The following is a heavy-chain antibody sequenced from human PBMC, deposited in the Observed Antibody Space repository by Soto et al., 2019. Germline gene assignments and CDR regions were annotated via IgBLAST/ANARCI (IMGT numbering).Heavy chain of an antibody. Sequence: EVQLVESGGGLVQPGGSQRLSCVASGFIFSNYWMYWVRQAAGKGPVWVSRIKGDGRSTSYAESVRGRFTISRDNTKNTLYLEMNSLRAEDTAVYYCARGPLDNRYYSGMDVWGQGTTVSVSS. J-gene: IGHJ6*02. CDR1: GFIFSNYW. CDR3: ARGPLDNRYYSGMDV. D-gene: IGHD1-1*01. V-gene: IGHV3-74*01. CDR2: IKGDGRST.